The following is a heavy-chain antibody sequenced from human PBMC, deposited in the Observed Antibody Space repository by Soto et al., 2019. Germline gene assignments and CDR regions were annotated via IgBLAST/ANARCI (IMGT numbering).Heavy chain of an antibody. V-gene: IGHV4-59*01. J-gene: IGHJ5*02. Sequence: SETLSLTCTVSGGSISSYYWSWIRQPPGKXLEWIGYIYYSGSTNYNPSLKSRVTISVDTSKNQFSLKLSSVTAADTAVYYCARASRAYYYDSSGYYNWFDPWGQGTLVTVSS. D-gene: IGHD3-22*01. CDR1: GGSISSYY. CDR3: ARASRAYYYDSSGYYNWFDP. CDR2: IYYSGST.